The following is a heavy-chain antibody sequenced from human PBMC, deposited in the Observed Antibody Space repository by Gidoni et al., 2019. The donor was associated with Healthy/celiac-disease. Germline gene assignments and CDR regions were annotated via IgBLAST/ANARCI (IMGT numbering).Heavy chain of an antibody. J-gene: IGHJ4*02. V-gene: IGHV1-46*01. Sequence: QVQLVQSGAEVKKPGASVKVSCKASGYTFTSYYMHWVRQAPGQGLEWMGIINPSGGSTSYAQKFQGRVTMTRDTSTSTVYMELSSLRSEDTAVYYCARVRGSQGGPSSAFDYWGQGTLVTVSS. CDR2: INPSGGST. CDR1: GYTFTSYY. CDR3: ARVRGSQGGPSSAFDY. D-gene: IGHD6-25*01.